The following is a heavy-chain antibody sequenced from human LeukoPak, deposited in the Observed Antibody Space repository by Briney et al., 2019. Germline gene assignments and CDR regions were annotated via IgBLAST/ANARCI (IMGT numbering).Heavy chain of an antibody. D-gene: IGHD3-9*01. J-gene: IGHJ6*03. Sequence: GASVKVSCKASGGTIRGFVINWVRQAPGEGLEWMGRIYTLSGTTNYTQKFQGRVTMTTDESTTTVFMELSRLTSEDTAVYYCTRGDDFLAAYNYMDVWGKGSSVIVSS. CDR3: TRGDDFLAAYNYMDV. CDR2: IYTLSGTT. V-gene: IGHV1-69*05. CDR1: GGTIRGFV.